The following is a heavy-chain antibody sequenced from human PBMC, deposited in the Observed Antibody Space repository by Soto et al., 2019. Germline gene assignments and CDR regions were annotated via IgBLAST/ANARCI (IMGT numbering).Heavy chain of an antibody. CDR1: GYSISSGSY. Sequence: SETLSLTCTVSGYSISSGSYWGWIRQPPGKGPEWIASIYHGGTTFYNPSLKSRVTVSVDKSNNQFSLKLRSVTAADTAVSYCARTYSGGDCHYNLGLWFDPWGQGTLVTVSS. V-gene: IGHV4-38-2*02. CDR3: ARTYSGGDCHYNLGLWFDP. D-gene: IGHD2-21*02. CDR2: IYHGGTT. J-gene: IGHJ5*02.